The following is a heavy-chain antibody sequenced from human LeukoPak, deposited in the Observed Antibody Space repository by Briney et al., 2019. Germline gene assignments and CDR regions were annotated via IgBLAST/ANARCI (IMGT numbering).Heavy chain of an antibody. CDR2: IIPILGIA. CDR1: GYTFTSYY. V-gene: IGHV1-69*02. J-gene: IGHJ4*02. Sequence: GASVKVSCKASGYTFTSYYMHWVRQAPGQGLEWMGRIIPILGIANYAQKFQGRVTITADKSTSTAYMELSSLRSEDTAVYYCASVRIQLWLHDYWGQGTLVTVSS. D-gene: IGHD5-18*01. CDR3: ASVRIQLWLHDY.